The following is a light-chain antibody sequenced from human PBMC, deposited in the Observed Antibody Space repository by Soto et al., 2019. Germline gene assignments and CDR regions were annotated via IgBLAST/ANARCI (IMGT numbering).Light chain of an antibody. CDR2: AAS. CDR3: QQDNSYPIT. CDR1: QGISNY. Sequence: DIQLTQSPSFLSASVGAIVTITFRASQGISNYLAWYQQKAGKAPNLLIYAASTLQSGVPSRFSGSGSATEYTLTISSLQPEDFETDYYQQDNSYPITCGQGTRLEIK. J-gene: IGKJ5*01. V-gene: IGKV1-9*01.